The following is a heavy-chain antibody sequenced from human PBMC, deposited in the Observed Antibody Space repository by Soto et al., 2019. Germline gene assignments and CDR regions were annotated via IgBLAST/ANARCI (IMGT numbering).Heavy chain of an antibody. Sequence: EVQLLESGGGLVQPGGSRRLSGAASGFTFTGKALRWVRQAPGKGLEWVSAISGSGGSTYYADSVKGRFTISRDNSKNTLYLQMNSLRAEDTAVYYCARRGSGSYYDYWGQGTLVTVSS. J-gene: IGHJ4*02. CDR1: GFTFTGKA. V-gene: IGHV3-23*01. D-gene: IGHD1-26*01. CDR3: ARRGSGSYYDY. CDR2: ISGSGGST.